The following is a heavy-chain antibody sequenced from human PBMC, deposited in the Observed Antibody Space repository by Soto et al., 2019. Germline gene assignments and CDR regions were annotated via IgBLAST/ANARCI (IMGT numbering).Heavy chain of an antibody. D-gene: IGHD2-21*02. CDR1: VDSIGGVGY. J-gene: IGHJ5*02. CDR3: ARSGVTGIVIPSHWFDP. CDR2: ISSSGST. V-gene: IGHV4-31*02. Sequence: TLSLTGTVSVDSIGGVGYWSCIRRFPGRGLEWIGCISSSGSTYYNPALNNRISLSLDTSQNQFSLKLLSVTAADTAIYYCARSGVTGIVIPSHWFDPWGQGTLVTVSS.